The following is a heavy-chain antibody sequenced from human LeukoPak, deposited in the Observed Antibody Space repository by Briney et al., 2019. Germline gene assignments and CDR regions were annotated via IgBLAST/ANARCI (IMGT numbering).Heavy chain of an antibody. Sequence: ASVKVSCKASGYTFTSYGISWVRQAPGQGLEWMGWISAYNGNTNYAQKPQGRVTMTTDTSTSTAYMELRSLRSDDTAVYYCARDITIFGVVIRNWFDPWGQGTLVTVSS. D-gene: IGHD3-3*01. CDR1: GYTFTSYG. CDR2: ISAYNGNT. J-gene: IGHJ5*02. CDR3: ARDITIFGVVIRNWFDP. V-gene: IGHV1-18*01.